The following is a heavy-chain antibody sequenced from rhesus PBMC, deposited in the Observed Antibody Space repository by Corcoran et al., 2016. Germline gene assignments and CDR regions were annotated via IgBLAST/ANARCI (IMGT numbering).Heavy chain of an antibody. CDR2: IDGRGGRN. Sequence: QLQLQESGPGLVKPSETLSVTCAVSGGSISSSYWSWIRQAPGKGREVIGYIDGRGGRNNHNPALKSRGTLEVGTSKNQFSLKLSSVTAADTAVYYCARRVLYSLDVWGRGVLVTVSS. CDR1: GGSISSSY. D-gene: IGHD6-13*01. V-gene: IGHV4-169*01. CDR3: ARRVLYSLDV. J-gene: IGHJ5-2*02.